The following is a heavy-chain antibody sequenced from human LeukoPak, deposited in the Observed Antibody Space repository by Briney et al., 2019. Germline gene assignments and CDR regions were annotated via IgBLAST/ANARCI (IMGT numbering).Heavy chain of an antibody. Sequence: SETLSLTCTVSGGSISSGDYYWSWIRQSPKGLEWIGEINHSGWANYNPSLEGRVTISVDPSKSQFSLKLTSVTAADTAVYYCARSGPGVIHVLYFDYWGQGTLVTVSS. V-gene: IGHV4-39*07. CDR3: ARSGPGVIHVLYFDY. CDR2: INHSGWA. D-gene: IGHD2-2*02. J-gene: IGHJ4*02. CDR1: GGSISSGDYY.